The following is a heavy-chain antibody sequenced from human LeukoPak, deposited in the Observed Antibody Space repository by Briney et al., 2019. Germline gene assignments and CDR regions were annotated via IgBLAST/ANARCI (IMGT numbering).Heavy chain of an antibody. Sequence: GGSLRLSCAASGFTFSSYSMNWVRQAPGKGLEWVSSISSSSSYIYYADSVKGRFTISRDNAKNSLYLQMNSLRAEDTAVYYCARDERTVFWSGYGYYYYMDVWGKGTTVTVSS. CDR3: ARDERTVFWSGYGYYYYMDV. CDR2: ISSSSSYI. J-gene: IGHJ6*03. V-gene: IGHV3-21*01. CDR1: GFTFSSYS. D-gene: IGHD3-3*01.